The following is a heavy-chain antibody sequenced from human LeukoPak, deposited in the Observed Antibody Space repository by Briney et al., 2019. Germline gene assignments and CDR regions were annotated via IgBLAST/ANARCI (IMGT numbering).Heavy chain of an antibody. CDR1: GGTFSSYA. Sequence: ASVKVSCKASGGTFSSYAISWVRQAPGQGLEWMGRIIPILGIANYAQKFQGRVTITADKSTSTAYMELSSLRSEDTAVYYCARLIVGATPPFDIWGQGTMVTVSS. CDR2: IIPILGIA. V-gene: IGHV1-69*04. CDR3: ARLIVGATPPFDI. J-gene: IGHJ3*02. D-gene: IGHD1-26*01.